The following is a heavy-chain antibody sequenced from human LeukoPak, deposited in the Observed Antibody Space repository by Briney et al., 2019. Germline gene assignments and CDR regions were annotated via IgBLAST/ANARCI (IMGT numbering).Heavy chain of an antibody. Sequence: PGGSLRLSCAASGFTSSRDAMSWGRQAPRKGLEWVSGISVSGGSTYYADSVKGRFIISRDNSKNTLYLQMNSLRAEDTAVYYCAKDVSVSYYYDSSVSPAFDNWGQGTLVTVSS. D-gene: IGHD3-22*01. CDR3: AKDVSVSYYYDSSVSPAFDN. V-gene: IGHV3-23*01. CDR1: GFTSSRDA. J-gene: IGHJ4*02. CDR2: ISVSGGST.